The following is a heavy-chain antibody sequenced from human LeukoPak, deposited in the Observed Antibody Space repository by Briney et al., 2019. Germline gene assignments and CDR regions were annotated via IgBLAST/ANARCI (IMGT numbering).Heavy chain of an antibody. V-gene: IGHV1-69*01. J-gene: IGHJ3*02. CDR3: ARGRPYAFDI. Sequence: ASVKVSCKVSGDTFSRYAISWVRQAPGQGLKWMGGIIPIFGTADYAQKFQGRVTITADESTSTAYMELSSLRSEDTAVYYCARGRPYAFDIWGQGTMVTVSS. CDR2: IIPIFGTA. CDR1: GDTFSRYA.